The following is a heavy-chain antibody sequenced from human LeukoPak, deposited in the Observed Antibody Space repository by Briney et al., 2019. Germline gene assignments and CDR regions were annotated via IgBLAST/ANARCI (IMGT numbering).Heavy chain of an antibody. CDR3: AKFGTDYVDY. CDR1: GSSFSRNG. J-gene: IGHJ4*02. D-gene: IGHD3/OR15-3a*01. Sequence: PGRSLRLSCAASGSSFSRNGMHWVRQAPGKGLEWVAFIQYDVSSEYYADSVKGRFTISRDNSKNTLYLQMNSLRAEDTAVYYCAKFGTDYVDYWGQGTLVTVSS. CDR2: IQYDVSSE. V-gene: IGHV3-30*02.